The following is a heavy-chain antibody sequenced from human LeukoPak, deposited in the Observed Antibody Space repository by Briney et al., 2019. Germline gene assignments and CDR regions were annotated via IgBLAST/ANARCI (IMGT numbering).Heavy chain of an antibody. Sequence: SETLSLTCSISGVSINDHYWAWIRQPAGWGLEWIGHIYISGTTDYNPSLRSRVTISLDMSKNSFSLRLTSMTAADTAVYYCAREYDFWTGTDFSRGWLDPWGQGIVVTVSS. CDR2: IYISGTT. CDR3: AREYDFWTGTDFSRGWLDP. D-gene: IGHD3-3*01. CDR1: GVSINDHY. J-gene: IGHJ5*02. V-gene: IGHV4-4*07.